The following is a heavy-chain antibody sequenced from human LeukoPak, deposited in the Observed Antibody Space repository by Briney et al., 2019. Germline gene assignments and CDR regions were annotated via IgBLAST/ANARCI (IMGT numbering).Heavy chain of an antibody. J-gene: IGHJ5*02. CDR2: IWYDGSNK. V-gene: IGHV3-33*01. D-gene: IGHD3-16*01. CDR1: GFTFSSYG. CDR3: ARGGRRYNWFDP. Sequence: GRSLRLSCAASGFTFSSYGMHWVRQAPGKGLEWVAVIWYDGSNKYYADSVKGRFTISRDNSKNTLYLQMNSLRAEDTAVYYCARGGRRYNWFDPWGQGTLVTVSS.